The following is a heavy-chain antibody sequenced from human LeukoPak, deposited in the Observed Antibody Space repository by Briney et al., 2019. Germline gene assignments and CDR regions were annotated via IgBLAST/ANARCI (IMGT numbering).Heavy chain of an antibody. CDR2: ISSSSTYM. V-gene: IGHV3-21*06. CDR3: ARGPKSEWLQNYLDY. Sequence: GGSLRLSCAASSFTFSAYVMHWVRQAPGRGLEWVSSISSSSTYMSYADSVKGRFTVSRDNAENSLYLQMSGLRGEDTAVYYCARGPKSEWLQNYLDYWGQGALVAVSS. J-gene: IGHJ4*02. CDR1: SFTFSAYV. D-gene: IGHD5-12*01.